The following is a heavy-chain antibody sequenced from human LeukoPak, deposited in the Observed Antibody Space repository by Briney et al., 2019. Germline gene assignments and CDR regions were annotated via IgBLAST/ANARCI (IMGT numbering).Heavy chain of an antibody. V-gene: IGHV4-59*01. Sequence: PSETLSLTCTVSGGSISSYYWSWIRQPPGKGLEWIGYIYYSGSTNYNPSLKSRVTISVDTSKNQFSLKLSSVTAADTAVCYCASSLRFLESYAFDIWGQGTMVTVSS. CDR1: GGSISSYY. D-gene: IGHD3-3*01. J-gene: IGHJ3*02. CDR2: IYYSGST. CDR3: ASSLRFLESYAFDI.